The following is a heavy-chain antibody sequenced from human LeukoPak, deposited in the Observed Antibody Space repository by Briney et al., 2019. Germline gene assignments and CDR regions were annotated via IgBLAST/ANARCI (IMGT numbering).Heavy chain of an antibody. CDR1: GGSFSGFY. J-gene: IGHJ6*03. V-gene: IGHV4-34*01. Sequence: PSETLSLTCAVYGGSFSGFYRSWIRQPPGKGLEWIGEINHSGRTNYNPSLKSRVSISVDTFKNQFSLKLTSVTAADTAVYYCARRWNYGINYYIDVWGKGTTVTVSS. CDR3: ARRWNYGINYYIDV. D-gene: IGHD1-7*01. CDR2: INHSGRT.